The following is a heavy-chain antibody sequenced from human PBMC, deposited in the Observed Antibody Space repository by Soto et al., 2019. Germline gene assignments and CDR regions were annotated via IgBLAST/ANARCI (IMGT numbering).Heavy chain of an antibody. CDR1: GFTFTTTW. D-gene: IGHD3-9*01. CDR2: IYPGDSDT. V-gene: IGHV5-51*01. Sequence: LGEALKISWNTSGFTFTTTWIGWVRQMPGKGLEFMGGIYPGDSDTRYDPSFQGQVTISADKSISTTFLQWSSLTASDTAIYYCARQGGYFGPDNWCDXWGQGTLVTVSX. CDR3: ARQGGYFGPDNWCDX. J-gene: IGHJ5*01.